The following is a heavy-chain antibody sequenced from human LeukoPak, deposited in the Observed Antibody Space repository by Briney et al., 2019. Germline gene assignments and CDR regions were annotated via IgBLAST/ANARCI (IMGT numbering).Heavy chain of an antibody. CDR1: GFTFSSYW. CDR3: ARDPYSSSSFDY. V-gene: IGHV3-7*03. CDR2: IKEDGSEK. J-gene: IGHJ4*02. D-gene: IGHD6-6*01. Sequence: GGSLRLSCAASGFTFSSYWMSWVRQAAGKGLEWVANIKEDGSEKYYVDSVKGRFTISRDNAKNSVYLQMNSLRAEDTAVYYCARDPYSSSSFDYWGQGTPVTVSS.